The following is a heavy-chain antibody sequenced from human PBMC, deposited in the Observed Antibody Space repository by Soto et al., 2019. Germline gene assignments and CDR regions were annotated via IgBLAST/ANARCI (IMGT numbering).Heavy chain of an antibody. CDR3: AKESWSIAAAGEIDY. J-gene: IGHJ4*02. Sequence: GGSLRLSCAASGFTFSSYGMHWVRQAPGKGLEWVAVISYDGSNKYYADSVKGRFTISRDNSKNTLYLQMNSLRAEDTAVYYCAKESWSIAAAGEIDYWGQGTLVTVSS. D-gene: IGHD6-13*01. V-gene: IGHV3-30*18. CDR1: GFTFSSYG. CDR2: ISYDGSNK.